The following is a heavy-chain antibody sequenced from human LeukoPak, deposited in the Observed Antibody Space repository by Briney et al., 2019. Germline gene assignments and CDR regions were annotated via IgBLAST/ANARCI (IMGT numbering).Heavy chain of an antibody. D-gene: IGHD3-10*01. CDR1: GFTLGVLA. V-gene: IGHV3-9*01. CDR3: AKDTFYGSGAGGADAFDI. Sequence: SLTLFCGASGFTLGVLAMQCAPDATGEGVVWFSGICWCSGRIRYVDSVTGRFTTSRDNANNSLYLQMNSLRAEDTALYYCAKDTFYGSGAGGADAFDIWGQGTMVTVSS. CDR2: ICWCSGRI. J-gene: IGHJ3*02.